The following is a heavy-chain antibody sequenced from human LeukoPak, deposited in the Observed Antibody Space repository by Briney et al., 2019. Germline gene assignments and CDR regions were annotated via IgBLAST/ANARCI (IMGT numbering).Heavy chain of an antibody. CDR2: IYYTGNT. CDR3: AKQTGSGLFILP. V-gene: IGHV4-39*01. D-gene: IGHD3/OR15-3a*01. J-gene: IGHJ4*02. Sequence: SETLSLTCTVSGGSISSSNSYWVWIRQPPGKGLEWIGSIYYTGNTYYNASLKSRVTISIDTSKNQFSLKLTSVTAADTAVYYCAKQTGSGLFILPGGQGTLVTVSS. CDR1: GGSISSSNSY.